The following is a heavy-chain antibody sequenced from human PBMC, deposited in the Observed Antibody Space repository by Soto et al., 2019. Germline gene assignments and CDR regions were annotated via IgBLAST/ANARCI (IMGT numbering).Heavy chain of an antibody. D-gene: IGHD5-12*01. Sequence: SETLSLTCAVYGGSFSGYYWSWIRQPPGKGLEWIGEINHSGSTNYNPSLKSRVTISVDTSKNQFSLKLSSVTAADTAVYYCARFSIPDIVATMNWFDPWGQGTLVTVSS. CDR1: GGSFSGYY. CDR3: ARFSIPDIVATMNWFDP. V-gene: IGHV4-34*01. J-gene: IGHJ5*02. CDR2: INHSGST.